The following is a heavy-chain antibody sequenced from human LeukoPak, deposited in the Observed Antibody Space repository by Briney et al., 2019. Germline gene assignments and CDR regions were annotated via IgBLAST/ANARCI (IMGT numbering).Heavy chain of an antibody. Sequence: PGGSLRLSCVASGDFFGEHAMSWGREAPGKGLGCVCFTISIAYGGTTEYAACVEGRFTISRDDSRGIAYLQMNSLKTEATAFYYCTRGPILLAIHNGMDVWGQGTTVTVSS. CDR1: GDFFGEHA. D-gene: IGHD2/OR15-2a*01. J-gene: IGHJ6*02. CDR3: TRGPILLAIHNGMDV. CDR2: TISIAYGGTT. V-gene: IGHV3-49*04.